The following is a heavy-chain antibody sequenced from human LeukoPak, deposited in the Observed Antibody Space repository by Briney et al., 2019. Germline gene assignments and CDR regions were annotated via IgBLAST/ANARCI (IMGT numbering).Heavy chain of an antibody. CDR1: GGSISSDNYY. Sequence: SETLSLTCTVSGGSISSDNYYWSWIRQPAGKGLEWIGRIYTSGSTNYNPSLKSRVTISVDTSKNQFSLKLSSVTAADTAVYYCASQNTYYYYMDVWGKGTTVTVSS. CDR2: IYTSGST. CDR3: ASQNTYYYYMDV. V-gene: IGHV4-61*02. J-gene: IGHJ6*03.